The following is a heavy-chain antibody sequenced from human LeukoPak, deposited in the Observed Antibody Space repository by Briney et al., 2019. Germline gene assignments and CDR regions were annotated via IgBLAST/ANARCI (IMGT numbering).Heavy chain of an antibody. J-gene: IGHJ6*02. CDR1: GFTFSSYS. CDR3: ARDLQNRLSYYYGMDV. Sequence: PGGSLRLSCAASGFTFSSYSMNWVRQAPGKGLEWVSSISSSRSYIYYADSVKGRFTISRDNAKNSLYLQMNSLRAEDTAVYYCARDLQNRLSYYYGMDVWGQGTTVTVSS. CDR2: ISSSRSYI. V-gene: IGHV3-21*01. D-gene: IGHD6-25*01.